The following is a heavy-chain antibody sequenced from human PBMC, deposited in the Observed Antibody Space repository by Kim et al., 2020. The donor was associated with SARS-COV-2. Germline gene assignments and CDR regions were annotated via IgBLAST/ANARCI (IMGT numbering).Heavy chain of an antibody. CDR3: AKDSGWLAYQFDY. J-gene: IGHJ4*02. CDR2: ISYDGSNK. V-gene: IGHV3-30*18. D-gene: IGHD6-19*01. CDR1: GFTFSSYG. Sequence: GGSLRLSCAASGFTFSSYGMHWVRQAPGKGLEWVAVISYDGSNKYYADSVKGRFTISRDNSKNTLYLQMNSLRAEDTAVYYCAKDSGWLAYQFDYWGQGTLVTVSS.